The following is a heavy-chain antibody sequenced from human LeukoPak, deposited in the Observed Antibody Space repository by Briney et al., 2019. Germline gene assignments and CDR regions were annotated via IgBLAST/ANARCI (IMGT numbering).Heavy chain of an antibody. J-gene: IGHJ4*02. V-gene: IGHV3-21*01. CDR1: GFTFSSFS. CDR3: ARAGYSSGWYVGNFDY. D-gene: IGHD6-19*01. Sequence: TGGSLRLSCAASGFTFSSFSMNYVRQAPGKGLEWVSSISSSSSYIYYADSVKGRFTISRDNAKNSLYLQMNSLRAEDTAVYYCARAGYSSGWYVGNFDYWGQGTLVTVSS. CDR2: ISSSSSYI.